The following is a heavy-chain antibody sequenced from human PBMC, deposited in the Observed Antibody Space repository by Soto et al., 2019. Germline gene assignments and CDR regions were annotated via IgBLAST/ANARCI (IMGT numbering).Heavy chain of an antibody. CDR2: ISAGSYTI. Sequence: EVQLVESGGGLVEPGGSLRLSCAAPGFIFSVYSMTWVRQAPGKGLEWVSYISAGSYTIYYRDSVKGRFTISRDNAKNSLYLQMNSLRDEDTAVYYCARDSGVTGADDYWGQGTLVTVSS. CDR3: ARDSGVTGADDY. D-gene: IGHD6-19*01. J-gene: IGHJ4*02. CDR1: GFIFSVYS. V-gene: IGHV3-48*02.